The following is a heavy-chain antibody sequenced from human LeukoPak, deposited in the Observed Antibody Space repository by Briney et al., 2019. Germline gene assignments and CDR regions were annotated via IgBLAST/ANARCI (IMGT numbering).Heavy chain of an antibody. V-gene: IGHV4-30-4*08. D-gene: IGHD6-13*01. CDR3: ARGDLYSSSWYN. CDR2: IYYSGST. J-gene: IGHJ4*02. CDR1: GGSISSGDNY. Sequence: SQTLSLTCTVSGGSISSGDNYWSRIRQPPGKGLEWIGYIYYSGSTYYNSSLKSRVTIPVDTSKNQFSLKLSSVSAADTAVYYCARGDLYSSSWYNWGQGTLVTVSS.